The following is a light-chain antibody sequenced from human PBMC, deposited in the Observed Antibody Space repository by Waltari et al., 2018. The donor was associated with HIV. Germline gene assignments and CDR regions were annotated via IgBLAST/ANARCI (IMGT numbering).Light chain of an antibody. J-gene: IGLJ3*02. Sequence: QSVLTQPPSASGTPGQRVNISCSGGSSNIGSNPVNWYRQFPGEAPKLLIYTNSQRPSGVPYRFSGSKSGTSASLAISGRQSEDEADFYCAVWDDSLRSVLFGGGTRLTVL. CDR3: AVWDDSLRSVL. CDR2: TNS. CDR1: SSNIGSNP. V-gene: IGLV1-44*01.